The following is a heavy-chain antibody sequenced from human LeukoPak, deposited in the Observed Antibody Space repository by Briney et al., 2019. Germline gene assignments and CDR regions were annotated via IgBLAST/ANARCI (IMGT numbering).Heavy chain of an antibody. J-gene: IGHJ3*02. Sequence: SETLSLTCTVSGGSISSYYWSWIRQPAGKGLEWIGSIYHSGSTYYNPSLKSRVTISVDTSKNQFSLKLSSVTAADTAVYYCARRMVYAFDIWGQGTMVTVSS. D-gene: IGHD2-8*01. CDR1: GGSISSYY. V-gene: IGHV4-4*07. CDR2: IYHSGST. CDR3: ARRMVYAFDI.